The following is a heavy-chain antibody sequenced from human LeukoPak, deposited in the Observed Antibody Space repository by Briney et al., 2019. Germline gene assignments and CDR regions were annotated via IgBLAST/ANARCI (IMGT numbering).Heavy chain of an antibody. CDR3: ARLEEYQLLY. V-gene: IGHV4-59*08. J-gene: IGHJ4*02. Sequence: SETLSLTCTVSGGSISSYYWSWIRQPPGKGLEWIGYIYYSGSTNYNPSLKSRVTISVDTSKNQFYLKLSSVTAADTAVYYCARLEEYQLLYWGQGTLVTVSS. CDR1: GGSISSYY. D-gene: IGHD2-2*01. CDR2: IYYSGST.